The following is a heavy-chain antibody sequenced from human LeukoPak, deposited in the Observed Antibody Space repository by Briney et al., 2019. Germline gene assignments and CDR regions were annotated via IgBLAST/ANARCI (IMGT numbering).Heavy chain of an antibody. V-gene: IGHV3-53*01. CDR1: GFTVSSNY. CDR2: IYSGGST. CDR3: ARLDSSGYYYVSY. Sequence: GGSLRLSCAASGFTVSSNYMSWVRQAPGKGLEWVSVIYSGGSTYYADSVKGRFTISRDNSKNTLYLQMNSLRAEDTAVYYCARLDSSGYYYVSYWGQGTLVTVSS. J-gene: IGHJ4*02. D-gene: IGHD3-22*01.